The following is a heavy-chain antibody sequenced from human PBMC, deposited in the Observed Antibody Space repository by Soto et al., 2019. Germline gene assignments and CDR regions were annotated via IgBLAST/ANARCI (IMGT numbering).Heavy chain of an antibody. V-gene: IGHV3-23*01. J-gene: IGHJ6*02. CDR2: ISGSGGST. CDR3: ARQDYDFWSGPIYYYGMDV. Sequence: GGSLRLSCAASGFTFSSYAMSWVRQAPGKGLEWVSAISGSGGSTYYADSVKGRFTISRDNSKNTLYLQMNSLRAEDTAVYYCARQDYDFWSGPIYYYGMDVWGQGTTVTV. CDR1: GFTFSSYA. D-gene: IGHD3-3*01.